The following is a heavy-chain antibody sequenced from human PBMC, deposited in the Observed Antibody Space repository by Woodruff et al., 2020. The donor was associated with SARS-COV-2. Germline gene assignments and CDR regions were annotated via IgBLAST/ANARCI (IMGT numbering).Heavy chain of an antibody. D-gene: IGHD2-21*01. CDR2: INPDSGAT. Sequence: GLEWMGRINPDSGATNYAQRFQDRVTMTRDTSISTAYLELSSLISDDTAVFYCAILVVVAAGDDFNIWGQGTLVTVSS. J-gene: IGHJ3*02. CDR3: AILVVVAAGDDFNI. V-gene: IGHV1-2*06.